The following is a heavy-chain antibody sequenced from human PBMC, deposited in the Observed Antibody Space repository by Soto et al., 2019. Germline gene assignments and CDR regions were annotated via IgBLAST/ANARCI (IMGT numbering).Heavy chain of an antibody. CDR3: ARVQRYDFWTGHKGTHV. Sequence: ASVKVSCKASGYTFTSYGISWVRQAPGQGLEWMGWISAYNGNTNYAQKLQGRVTMTTDTSTSTAYMELRSLRSDDTAVYYCARVQRYDFWTGHKGTHVRGQALTV. D-gene: IGHD3-3*01. CDR1: GYTFTSYG. CDR2: ISAYNGNT. J-gene: IGHJ6*02. V-gene: IGHV1-18*01.